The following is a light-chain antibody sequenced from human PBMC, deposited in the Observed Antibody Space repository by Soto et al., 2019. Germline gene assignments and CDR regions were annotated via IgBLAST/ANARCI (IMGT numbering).Light chain of an antibody. CDR3: QSYDSSLSGSV. CDR1: SSNIGAGYD. CDR2: GNS. Sequence: QAVLTQPPSLSGAPGQRVTISCTGSSSNIGAGYDVHWYQQLPGTAPKLLIYGNSNRPSGVPDRFSGSKSGTSGTLAITGLQAEDEADYYCQSYDSSLSGSVFGGGTKVTVL. V-gene: IGLV1-40*01. J-gene: IGLJ3*02.